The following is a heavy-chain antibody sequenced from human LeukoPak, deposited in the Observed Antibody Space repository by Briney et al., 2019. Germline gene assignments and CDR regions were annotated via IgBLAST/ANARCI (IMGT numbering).Heavy chain of an antibody. CDR3: AKHAVVYYYCMDV. J-gene: IGHJ6*03. CDR2: INHSGST. D-gene: IGHD3-22*01. Sequence: SETLSLTCAVYGGSFSGYYWSWIRQPPGKGLEWIGEINHSGSTNYNPSLKSRVTISVDTSKNQFSLKLSSVTAADTAVYYCAKHAVVYYYCMDVWGKGTTVTVSS. CDR1: GGSFSGYY. V-gene: IGHV4-34*01.